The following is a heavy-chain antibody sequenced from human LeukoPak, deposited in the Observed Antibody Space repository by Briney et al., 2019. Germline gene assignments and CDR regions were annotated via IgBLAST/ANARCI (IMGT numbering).Heavy chain of an antibody. Sequence: SETLSLNCTVSGGSISSSSYYWGWIRQPPGKGLEWIGSIYYSGSTYYNPSLKSRVTISVDTSKNQFSLKLSSVTAADTAVYYCAREIVVPISVLDYWGQGTLVTVSS. CDR2: IYYSGST. CDR3: AREIVVPISVLDY. D-gene: IGHD3-22*01. V-gene: IGHV4-39*02. CDR1: GGSISSSSYY. J-gene: IGHJ4*02.